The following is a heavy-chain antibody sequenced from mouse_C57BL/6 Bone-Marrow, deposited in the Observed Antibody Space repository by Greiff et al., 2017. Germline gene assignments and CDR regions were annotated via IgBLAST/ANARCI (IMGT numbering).Heavy chain of an antibody. J-gene: IGHJ2*01. Sequence: VQLQQSGTELVKPGASVKLSCKASGYTFTSYWMHWVKQRPGQGLEWIGNINPSNGGTNYNEKFKSKATLTVDKSSSTAYMQLSSLTSEDSAVYYCARLGYGSSYGDFFDYWGQGTTLTVSS. V-gene: IGHV1-53*01. CDR1: GYTFTSYW. CDR2: INPSNGGT. CDR3: ARLGYGSSYGDFFDY. D-gene: IGHD1-1*01.